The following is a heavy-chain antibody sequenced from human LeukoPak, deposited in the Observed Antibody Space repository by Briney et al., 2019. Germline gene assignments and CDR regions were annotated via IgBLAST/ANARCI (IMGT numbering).Heavy chain of an antibody. D-gene: IGHD3-3*01. CDR1: VGSSRVYS. CDR3: ARDGIFEAEVAVT. Sequence: PGTLSLTSAVSVGSSRVYSWSWIRRPPGRGGGGIEEINNSGSTNYNPSLKSRVTISVDTSKNQFSLKLSSVTAADTAVYYCARDGIFEAEVAVTWGQGTLVTVSS. CDR2: INNSGST. V-gene: IGHV4-34*01. J-gene: IGHJ5*02.